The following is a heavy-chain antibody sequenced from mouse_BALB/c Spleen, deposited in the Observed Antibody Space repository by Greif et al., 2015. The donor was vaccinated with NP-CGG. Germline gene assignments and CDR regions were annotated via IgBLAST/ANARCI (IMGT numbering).Heavy chain of an antibody. J-gene: IGHJ4*01. CDR1: GYSITSDYA. CDR2: ISYSGST. Sequence: EVQLQQSGPGLVKPSRSLSLTCTVTGYSITSDYAWNWIRQFPGNKLEWMGYISYSGSTSYNPSLKSRISITRDTSKNQFFLQLNSVTTEDTATYYCARTDYDGYYYAMDCWGQGTSVTVSS. CDR3: ARTDYDGYYYAMDC. D-gene: IGHD2-3*01. V-gene: IGHV3-2*02.